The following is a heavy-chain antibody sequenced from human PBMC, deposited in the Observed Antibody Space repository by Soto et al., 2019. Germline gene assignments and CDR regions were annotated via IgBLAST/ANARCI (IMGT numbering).Heavy chain of an antibody. J-gene: IGHJ4*02. CDR2: ISYDGSDK. Sequence: QVQLVESGGGVVQPGRSLRLSCAASGFTFSSYGMHWVRQAPGKGLEWVAVISYDGSDKYYADSLKGRFTISRDNSKNTLYLQMNSLRAEDTAVYYCAKDPVVLMVCTIPYFDYWGQGTLVTVSS. CDR1: GFTFSSYG. V-gene: IGHV3-30*18. CDR3: AKDPVVLMVCTIPYFDY. D-gene: IGHD2-8*01.